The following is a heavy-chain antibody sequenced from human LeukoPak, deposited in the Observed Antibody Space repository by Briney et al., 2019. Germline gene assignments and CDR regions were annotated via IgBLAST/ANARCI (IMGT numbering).Heavy chain of an antibody. CDR2: ISGGTT. CDR3: SRGSGWLSVY. CDR1: GFTFGGYL. V-gene: IGHV3-49*03. Sequence: GGSLRLSCTASGFTFGGYLMSWFRQAPGKGLEWIGFISGGTTEYAASVKGRFTISRDDSTSIAYLQMNSLAPEDTAVYYCSRGSGWLSVYWGQGTLVTVSS. J-gene: IGHJ4*02. D-gene: IGHD6-19*01.